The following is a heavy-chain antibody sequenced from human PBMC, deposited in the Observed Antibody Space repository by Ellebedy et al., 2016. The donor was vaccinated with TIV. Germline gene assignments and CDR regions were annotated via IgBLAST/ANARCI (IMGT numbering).Heavy chain of an antibody. Sequence: GGSLRLSCAGSGFIFGDYEMNWVRQAPGKGPEWISYISTTGNTIYYSDSVKGRFTISRDNAQKSLFLQMESLRADDTALYYCARGFTFGGAFDYWGQGTLVTVSS. CDR3: ARGFTFGGAFDY. CDR1: GFIFGDYE. D-gene: IGHD3-16*01. V-gene: IGHV3-48*03. J-gene: IGHJ4*02. CDR2: ISTTGNTI.